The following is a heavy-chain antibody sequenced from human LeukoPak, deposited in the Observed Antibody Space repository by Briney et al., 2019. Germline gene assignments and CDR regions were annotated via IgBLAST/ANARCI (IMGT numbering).Heavy chain of an antibody. CDR1: GGTFTSFA. CDR3: ARDPGDGYNHYYGMDV. V-gene: IGHV1-69*13. Sequence: SVKVSCKASGGTFTSFAINWVRQAPGQGLEWMGGITPMFGTANYAQKFQGRVTITADESTSTAYMELSSLRSEDTAAYYCARDPGDGYNHYYGMDVWGQGTTVTVSS. J-gene: IGHJ6*02. CDR2: ITPMFGTA. D-gene: IGHD5-24*01.